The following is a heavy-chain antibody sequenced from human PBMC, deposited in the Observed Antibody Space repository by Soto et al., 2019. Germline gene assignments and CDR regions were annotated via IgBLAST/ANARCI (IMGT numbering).Heavy chain of an antibody. CDR3: ARGPPVGR. J-gene: IGHJ4*02. Sequence: QLQLHESGSGLVKPSQTLSLTCAVSGGSISSGGYSWSWIRQPPGTGLEWIGYIYHSGSTYYNPPLKSRVTISVDRSKNQFSLQLSSVTAADTAVYYCARGPPVGRWGQGTLVTLSS. CDR2: IYHSGST. V-gene: IGHV4-30-2*01. CDR1: GGSISSGGYS.